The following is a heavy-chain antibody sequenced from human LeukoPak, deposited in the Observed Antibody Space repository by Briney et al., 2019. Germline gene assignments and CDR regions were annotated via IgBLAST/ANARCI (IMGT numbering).Heavy chain of an antibody. Sequence: SETLSLTCTVSGGSISSYYWSWIRQPAGKGLEWIGRIYSSGSTNYNPSLKSRVTMSVDTSKNQFSLKLSSVTAADTAVYYCARDGYYDASGLYYYMDVWGKGTTVTISS. V-gene: IGHV4-4*07. CDR2: IYSSGST. CDR1: GGSISSYY. D-gene: IGHD3-10*01. CDR3: ARDGYYDASGLYYYMDV. J-gene: IGHJ6*03.